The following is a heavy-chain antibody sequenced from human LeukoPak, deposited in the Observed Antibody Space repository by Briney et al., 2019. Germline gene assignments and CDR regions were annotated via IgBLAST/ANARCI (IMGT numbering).Heavy chain of an antibody. CDR1: GYTFTSYG. D-gene: IGHD3-22*01. V-gene: IGHV1-18*01. CDR2: ISAYNGNT. CDR3: ARDSFTLNYYDSSGYYPRNDY. J-gene: IGHJ4*02. Sequence: GASVTVSFKASGYTFTSYGISWVRQAPGQGLEWMGWISAYNGNTNYAQKLQGRVTMTTDTSTSTAYMELRSLRSDDTAVYYCARDSFTLNYYDSSGYYPRNDYWGQGTLVTVSS.